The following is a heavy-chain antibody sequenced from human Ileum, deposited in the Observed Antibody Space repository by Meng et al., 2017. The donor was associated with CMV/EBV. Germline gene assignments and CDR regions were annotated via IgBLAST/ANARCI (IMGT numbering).Heavy chain of an antibody. D-gene: IGHD3-22*01. CDR1: GSFSGYY. CDR2: INHSGST. CDR3: ARGPNYYDSSGYLGWFDP. Sequence: GSFSGYYWSWIRQPPRKGLEWIGEINHSGSTNYNPSLKSRVTISVDTSKNQFSLKLSSVTAADTAVYYCARGPNYYDSSGYLGWFDPWGQGTLVTVSS. J-gene: IGHJ5*02. V-gene: IGHV4-34*01.